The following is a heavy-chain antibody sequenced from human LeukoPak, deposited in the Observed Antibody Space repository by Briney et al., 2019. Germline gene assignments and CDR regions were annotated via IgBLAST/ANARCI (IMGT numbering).Heavy chain of an antibody. V-gene: IGHV4-39*01. D-gene: IGHD3-10*01. CDR1: GGSISSSSYY. Sequence: SETLSLTCTVSGGSISSSSYYWGWIRQPPGKGLEWIGSIYYSGSTYYNPSLKSRVTISVDTSKNQFSLKLSSVTAADTAVYYCARRHRGYADALDIWGQRTMVTVSS. J-gene: IGHJ3*02. CDR3: ARRHRGYADALDI. CDR2: IYYSGST.